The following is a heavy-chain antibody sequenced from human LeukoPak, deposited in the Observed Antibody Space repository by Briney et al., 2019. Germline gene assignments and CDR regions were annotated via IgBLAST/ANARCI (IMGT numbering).Heavy chain of an antibody. J-gene: IGHJ6*02. V-gene: IGHV3-33*01. Sequence: GGSLRLSCAASGFAFSRYGMHWVRQAPGKGLEWVAVIWDDGSNQKYADSVKGRFTISRDNAKNTLYLQMNSLRAEDTAVYYCARDRYYGMDVWGQGTTVTVSS. CDR1: GFAFSRYG. CDR2: IWDDGSNQ. CDR3: ARDRYYGMDV.